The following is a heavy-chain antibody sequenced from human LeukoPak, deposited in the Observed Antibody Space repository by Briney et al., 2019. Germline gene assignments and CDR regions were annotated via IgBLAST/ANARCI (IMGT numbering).Heavy chain of an antibody. CDR2: ISGSGGST. D-gene: IGHD2-15*01. J-gene: IGHJ4*02. Sequence: GGSLRLSCVASGFTVSSNSMNWVRQAPGKGLESVSAISGSGGSTYYADSVKGRFTISRDNSKNTLYLQMNSLRAEDTAVYYCAKDPGYIVVVVAAGDYWGQGTLVTVSS. CDR1: GFTVSSNS. CDR3: AKDPGYIVVVVAAGDY. V-gene: IGHV3-23*01.